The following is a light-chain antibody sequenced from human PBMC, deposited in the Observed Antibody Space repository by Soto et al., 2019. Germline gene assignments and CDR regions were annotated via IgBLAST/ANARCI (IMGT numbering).Light chain of an antibody. CDR1: ESLIGW. J-gene: IGKJ1*01. CDR3: QQYKSYPWT. CDR2: DAS. Sequence: DIQLTQSPSTLSASVGDTVTISCRASESLIGWLAWYQQRPGSAPKLLIYDASSLEGGVPSRFTGDGSGTEFSLTSASLQPDDFGTYYCQQYKSYPWTFGQGTKVDLK. V-gene: IGKV1-5*01.